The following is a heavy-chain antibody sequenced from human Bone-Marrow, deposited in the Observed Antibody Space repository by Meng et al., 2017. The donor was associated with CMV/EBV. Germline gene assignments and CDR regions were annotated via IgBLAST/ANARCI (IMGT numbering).Heavy chain of an antibody. D-gene: IGHD6-19*01. CDR3: APKPGIAVAGTDY. CDR2: IIPIFGTA. V-gene: IGHV1-69*06. CDR1: GGTFSSYA. J-gene: IGHJ4*02. Sequence: SVKVSCKASGGTFSSYAISWVRQAPGQGLERMGGIIPIFGTANYAQKFQGRVTITADKSTSTAYMELSSLRSEDTAVYYCAPKPGIAVAGTDYWGQGTLVTVSS.